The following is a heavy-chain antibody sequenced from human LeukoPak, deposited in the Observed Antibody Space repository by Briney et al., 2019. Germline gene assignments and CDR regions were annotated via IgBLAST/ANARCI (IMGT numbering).Heavy chain of an antibody. CDR3: ARGRLGSGSYHAFDI. Sequence: GGSLRLSCAASGFTFSSHGMNWVRQAPGKGLEWVSYISGGSSSIYYADSVQGRFTISRDNAKNSLYLQMNSLRAEDTALYYCARGRLGSGSYHAFDIWGQGTMVTVSS. CDR2: ISGGSSSI. J-gene: IGHJ3*02. CDR1: GFTFSSHG. D-gene: IGHD1-26*01. V-gene: IGHV3-48*01.